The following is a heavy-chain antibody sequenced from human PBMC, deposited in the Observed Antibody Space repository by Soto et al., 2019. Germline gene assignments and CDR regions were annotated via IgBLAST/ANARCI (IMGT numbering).Heavy chain of an antibody. CDR2: IYSGGNP. CDR3: ARGPNSDC. J-gene: IGHJ4*02. Sequence: HPGGSLRLSCAASGFSVGCNYMSWVCQAPGKGLELVSLIYSGGNPFYADSMKGRFTLSRDNSNNMLYLQMDSLRAEDTAVYYCARGPNSDCWGQGTLVTVSS. CDR1: GFSVGCNY. V-gene: IGHV3-53*01. D-gene: IGHD2-21*01.